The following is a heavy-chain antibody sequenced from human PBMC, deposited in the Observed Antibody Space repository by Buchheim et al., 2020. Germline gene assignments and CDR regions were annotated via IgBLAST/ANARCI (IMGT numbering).Heavy chain of an antibody. CDR3: VRGYDFWSGYYTRWFDP. CDR2: INSDGSST. D-gene: IGHD3-3*01. J-gene: IGHJ5*02. CDR1: GFTFSSFW. V-gene: IGHV3-74*01. Sequence: EVQLVESGGGLVQPGGSLRLSCAASGFTFSSFWMHWVRQAPGKGLAWVSRINSDGSSTSYADSVKGRLTISRDNAKNTLYLQMNSLRVEDTAVYYCVRGYDFWSGYYTRWFDPWGQGTL.